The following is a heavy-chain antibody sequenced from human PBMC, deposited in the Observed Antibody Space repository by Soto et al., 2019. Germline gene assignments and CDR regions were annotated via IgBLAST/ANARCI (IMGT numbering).Heavy chain of an antibody. D-gene: IGHD2-15*01. CDR1: GFTVTDIY. J-gene: IGHJ3*02. V-gene: IGHV3-66*01. CDR3: AREPRYCSGGSCSIMGDAFDI. CDR2: IYKDFT. Sequence: EVQLVESVGGWVQPGGSLRLSCVASGFTVTDIYMNWVRQAPGKGLEWVSVIYKDFTDYADFVRGRFSVSTDTSKNALYLQPDNLRAEDTAVYYCAREPRYCSGGSCSIMGDAFDIWGQGAMVTVSS.